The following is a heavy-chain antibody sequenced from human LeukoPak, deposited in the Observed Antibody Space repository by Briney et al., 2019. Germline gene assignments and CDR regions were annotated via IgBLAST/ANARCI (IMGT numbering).Heavy chain of an antibody. CDR1: GGSMSSYY. D-gene: IGHD5-18*01. CDR3: ARGWGYSSSFDY. Sequence: PSETLSLTCTVSGGSMSSYYWSWIRQPPGKGLEWIGYIYYSGSTTYNPSLKSRVTISVDTSKNQLSLKLSSVTAADTAVYYCARGWGYSSSFDYWGQGTLVTVSS. CDR2: IYYSGST. J-gene: IGHJ4*02. V-gene: IGHV4-59*01.